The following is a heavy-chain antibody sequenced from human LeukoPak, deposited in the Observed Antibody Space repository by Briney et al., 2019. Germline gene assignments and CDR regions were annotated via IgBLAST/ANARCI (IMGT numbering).Heavy chain of an antibody. CDR1: GGSFSGYY. CDR3: AGEEDWFDP. Sequence: SETLSLTCAVYGGSFSGYYWSWIRQPPGKGLEWIGEINHSGSTNYNPSLKSRVTISVDTSKNQFSLKLSSVTAADTAVYYCAGEEDWFDPWGQGTLVTVSS. CDR2: INHSGST. V-gene: IGHV4-34*01. J-gene: IGHJ5*02.